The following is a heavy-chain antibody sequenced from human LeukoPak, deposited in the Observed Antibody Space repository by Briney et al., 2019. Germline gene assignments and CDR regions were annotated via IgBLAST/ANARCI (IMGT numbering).Heavy chain of an antibody. CDR2: IKQDGSAR. J-gene: IGHJ3*02. CDR3: ARDLAGGYNWNDIPAFDI. CDR1: GFSSSSHW. D-gene: IGHD1-1*01. V-gene: IGHV3-7*03. Sequence: PGGSLRLSCAAPGFSSSSHWTSWVRQAPGRGLEWVAHIKQDGSARSCVESVKGRFTTSRDNAKNSLYLQMNSLRAEDAAVYYCARDLAGGYNWNDIPAFDIWGQGTMVTVSS.